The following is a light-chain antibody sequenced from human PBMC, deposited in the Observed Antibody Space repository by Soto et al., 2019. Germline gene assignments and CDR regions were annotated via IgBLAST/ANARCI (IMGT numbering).Light chain of an antibody. CDR2: DAS. CDR1: QSISSW. J-gene: IGKJ1*01. CDR3: QHYNTYSWT. V-gene: IGKV1-5*01. Sequence: DIQMTQSPSTLSASVGDRVTITCRASQSISSWLAWYQHKPGKAPNLLIFDASSLQRGVPSRFSGSGFGTEFTLTISSLQPDDYATYFCQHYNTYSWTFGQGTKV.